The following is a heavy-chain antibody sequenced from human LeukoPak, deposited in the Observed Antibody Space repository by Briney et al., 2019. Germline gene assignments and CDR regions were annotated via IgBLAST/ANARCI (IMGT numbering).Heavy chain of an antibody. V-gene: IGHV3-30-3*01. Sequence: GGSLRLSCAASGFTFSSYAMHWVRQAPGKGLEWVAVISYDGSNKYYADSVKGRFTISRDNSKNTLYLQMNSLRAEDTAVYYCAKVLRYFDWGPFDYWGQGTLVTVSS. D-gene: IGHD3-9*01. CDR1: GFTFSSYA. CDR2: ISYDGSNK. CDR3: AKVLRYFDWGPFDY. J-gene: IGHJ4*02.